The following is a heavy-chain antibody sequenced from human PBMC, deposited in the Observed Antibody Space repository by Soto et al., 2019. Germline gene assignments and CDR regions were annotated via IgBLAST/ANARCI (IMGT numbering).Heavy chain of an antibody. D-gene: IGHD6-13*01. CDR1: GFTFSSYA. CDR2: ISGGGGRT. V-gene: IGHV3-23*01. CDR3: AKDTPDAYSSSLDYYYYGMDV. Sequence: EVQLLESGGGLVQPGGSLRLSCAASGFTFSSYAMSWVRQAPGKGLEWVSAISGGGGRTYYADSVKGRFTFSIANSKNTLYLQMNSLRAEDTAVYYCAKDTPDAYSSSLDYYYYGMDVWGQGTTVTVSS. J-gene: IGHJ6*02.